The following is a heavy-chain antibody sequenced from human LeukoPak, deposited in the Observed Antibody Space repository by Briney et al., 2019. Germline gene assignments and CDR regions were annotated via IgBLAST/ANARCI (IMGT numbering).Heavy chain of an antibody. CDR2: IKSKIHGGTT. D-gene: IGHD2-15*01. J-gene: IGHJ4*02. CDR3: STGWDISPYVPLNG. V-gene: IGHV3-15*01. CDR1: KLTLNNAW. Sequence: APKLTLNNAWMGCVSHPQRKGREWDGRIKSKIHGGTTDYAGPGKGRFTVSRDDSQNTLCLQMNSVKTEDTAMYDCSTGWDISPYVPLNGWGQGTLLTV.